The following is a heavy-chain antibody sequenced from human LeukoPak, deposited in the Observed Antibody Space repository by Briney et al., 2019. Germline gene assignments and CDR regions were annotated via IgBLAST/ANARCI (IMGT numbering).Heavy chain of an antibody. CDR3: ARDTPYDFWGGYYTGAGAFDI. CDR2: INPNSGGT. D-gene: IGHD3-3*01. Sequence: ASVKVSCKASGYTFTGYHMHWVRQAPGQGLEWMGRINPNSGGTNYAQKFQGRVTMTRDTSISTAYMELSRLRSDDTAVYYCARDTPYDFWGGYYTGAGAFDIWGQGTMVTVSS. V-gene: IGHV1-2*06. J-gene: IGHJ3*02. CDR1: GYTFTGYH.